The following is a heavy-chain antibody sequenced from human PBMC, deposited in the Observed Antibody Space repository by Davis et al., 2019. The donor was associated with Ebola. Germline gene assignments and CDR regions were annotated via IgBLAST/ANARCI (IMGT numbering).Heavy chain of an antibody. CDR2: ISYDGSNK. CDR1: GFTFSSYG. J-gene: IGHJ6*02. V-gene: IGHV3-30*18. Sequence: PGGSLRLSCAASGFTFSSYGMHWVRQAPGKGLEWVAVISYDGSNKYYADSVKGRFTISRDNYKNTLYLQMNSLRAEDTAVYYCAKDPKYYDFWSGNYYYYYYGMDVWGQGTTVTVSS. CDR3: AKDPKYYDFWSGNYYYYYYGMDV. D-gene: IGHD3-3*01.